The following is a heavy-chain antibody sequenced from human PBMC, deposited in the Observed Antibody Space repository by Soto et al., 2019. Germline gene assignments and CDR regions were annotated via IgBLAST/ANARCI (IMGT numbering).Heavy chain of an antibody. V-gene: IGHV3-74*01. D-gene: IGHD3-10*01. Sequence: GGSRRLSWAGSGYNFGVFCMHWVRQAPGRGLVWVSRIDNGGTNTVYADAVKGRFTISRDNAKNTLYLQMNSLRAEDTAVYYCAKDRGRTHAFNIWGQGTMVTVSS. CDR2: IDNGGTNT. CDR3: AKDRGRTHAFNI. CDR1: GYNFGVFC. J-gene: IGHJ3*02.